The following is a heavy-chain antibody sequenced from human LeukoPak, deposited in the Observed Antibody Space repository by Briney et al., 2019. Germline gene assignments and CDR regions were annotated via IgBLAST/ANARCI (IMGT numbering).Heavy chain of an antibody. Sequence: GESLKLSCAASGFTFSSYAMSWVRQAPGKGLEWVSDISGSGGSTYYADSVKGRFAISRDNSKNTLYLQMNSLRAEDTAVYFCAKDRRGLWFGEIDYWGQGTLVTVSS. D-gene: IGHD3-10*01. J-gene: IGHJ4*02. CDR2: ISGSGGST. V-gene: IGHV3-23*01. CDR3: AKDRRGLWFGEIDY. CDR1: GFTFSSYA.